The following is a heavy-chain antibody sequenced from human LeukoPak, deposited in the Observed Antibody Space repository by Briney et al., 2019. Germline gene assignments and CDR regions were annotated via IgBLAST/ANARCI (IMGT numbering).Heavy chain of an antibody. CDR3: ARWYSSGYSDY. Sequence: GESLKISCQASGYSFTSYWIAWVRQMPGKGLEWMGIIYPGDSDIIKSPSFQGQVTISADKSISTAYLQWSSPKASETAMYFCARWYSSGYSDYWGQGTLVTVSS. V-gene: IGHV5-51*01. J-gene: IGHJ4*02. CDR2: IYPGDSDI. D-gene: IGHD6-19*01. CDR1: GYSFTSYW.